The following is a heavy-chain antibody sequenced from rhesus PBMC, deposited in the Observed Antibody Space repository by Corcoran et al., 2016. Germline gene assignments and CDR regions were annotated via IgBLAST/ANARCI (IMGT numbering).Heavy chain of an antibody. CDR3: ASNTVAATYYFDY. J-gene: IGHJ4*01. Sequence: QVQLQESGPGLVKPSETLSLTCAVSGGSIRRSYYYLRWTRQAPGKGLEWIGYISYSGSTSYNPSLKSRVTISRDTSKNQFSLKLSSVTAADTAVYYGASNTVAATYYFDYWGQGVLVTVSS. CDR2: ISYSGST. V-gene: IGHV4-122*02. D-gene: IGHD4-29*01. CDR1: GGSIRRSYYY.